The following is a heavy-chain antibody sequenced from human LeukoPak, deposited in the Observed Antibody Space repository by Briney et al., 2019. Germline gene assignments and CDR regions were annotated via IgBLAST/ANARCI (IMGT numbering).Heavy chain of an antibody. V-gene: IGHV4-39*07. CDR1: GGSISSYY. D-gene: IGHD1-26*01. J-gene: IGHJ4*02. CDR2: IYYSGST. CDR3: ARDPGVGATNFDY. Sequence: KSSETLSLTCTVSGGSISSYYWSWIRQPPGKGLEWIGSIYYSGSTYYNPSLKSRVTISVDTSKNQFSLKLSSVTAADTAVYYCARDPGVGATNFDYWGQGTLVTVSS.